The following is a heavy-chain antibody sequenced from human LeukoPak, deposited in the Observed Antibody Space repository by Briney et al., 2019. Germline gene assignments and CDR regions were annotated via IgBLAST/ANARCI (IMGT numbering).Heavy chain of an antibody. CDR2: INDNSRYI. CDR3: ASEVLVPSAYDS. D-gene: IGHD2-8*01. J-gene: IGHJ4*02. V-gene: IGHV3-21*01. CDR1: GFSFSRYS. Sequence: GGSLRLSCAASGFSFSRYSMNWVRQAPGKGLEWISSINDNSRYIYYASSMKGRFTISRDNTKNSVFLQIDSLRVEDTAVYYCASEVLVPSAYDSWGQGTLVTVSS.